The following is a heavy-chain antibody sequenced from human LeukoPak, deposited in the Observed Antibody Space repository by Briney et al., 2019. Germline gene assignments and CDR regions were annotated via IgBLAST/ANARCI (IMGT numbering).Heavy chain of an antibody. V-gene: IGHV3-9*01. CDR3: VKGTPLGY. Sequence: GGSLRLSSAASGFTFDDYAMHWVRQTPGKGLEWVSYISWNGDGIDYADSVKGRFTISRDNAKNSLHLQMNSLRPEDTALYYCVKGTPLGYWGQGTLVTVSS. D-gene: IGHD3-16*01. J-gene: IGHJ4*02. CDR1: GFTFDDYA. CDR2: ISWNGDGI.